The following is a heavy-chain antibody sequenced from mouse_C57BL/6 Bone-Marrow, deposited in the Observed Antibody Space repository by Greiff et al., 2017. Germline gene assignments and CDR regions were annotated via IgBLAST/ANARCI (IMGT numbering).Heavy chain of an antibody. CDR2: INPSSGYT. V-gene: IGHV1-7*01. Sequence: VQLQQSGAELAKPGASVKLSCKASGYTFTSYWMHWVKQRPGQGLEWIGYINPSSGYTKYNQKFKDKATLTADKSSSTAYMQLSSLTYEDSAVYSCARAWGNYVWYFDVWGTGTTVTVTS. CDR3: ARAWGNYVWYFDV. CDR1: GYTFTSYW. D-gene: IGHD2-1*01. J-gene: IGHJ1*03.